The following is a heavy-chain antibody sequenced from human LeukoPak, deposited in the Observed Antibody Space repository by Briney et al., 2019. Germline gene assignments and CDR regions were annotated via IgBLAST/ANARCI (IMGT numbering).Heavy chain of an antibody. CDR3: ARDLRRGLFSGSYGVDY. CDR1: GFTFSSYA. D-gene: IGHD1-26*01. V-gene: IGHV3-23*01. CDR2: ISGSGGST. Sequence: PGGSLRLSCAASGFTFSSYAMSWVRQAPGKGLEWVSAISGSGGSTYYADSVKGRFTISRDNSKNTLYLQMNSLRAEDTAVYYCARDLRRGLFSGSYGVDYWGQGTLVTVSS. J-gene: IGHJ4*02.